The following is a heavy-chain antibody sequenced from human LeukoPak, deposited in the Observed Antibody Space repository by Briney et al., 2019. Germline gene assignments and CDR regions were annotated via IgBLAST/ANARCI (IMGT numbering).Heavy chain of an antibody. V-gene: IGHV3-30*03. Sequence: GRSLRLSCAASGFTFSSYGMHWVRQAPGKGLEWVAVISYDGSNKYYADSVKGRFTISRDNSKNTLYLQMNSLRAEDTAVYYCVSTRSDYWGQGTLVIVSS. CDR2: ISYDGSNK. J-gene: IGHJ4*02. D-gene: IGHD4-11*01. CDR1: GFTFSSYG. CDR3: VSTRSDY.